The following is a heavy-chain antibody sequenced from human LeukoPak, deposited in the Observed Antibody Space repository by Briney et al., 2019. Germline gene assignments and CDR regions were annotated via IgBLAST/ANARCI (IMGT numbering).Heavy chain of an antibody. V-gene: IGHV1-3*01. CDR1: GYTFTSYA. J-gene: IGHJ4*02. CDR2: INAGNGNT. CDR3: ARWGSEGATFDY. Sequence: ASVKVSCKASGYTFTSYAMHWVRQAPGQRLEWMGWINAGNGNTKYSQKFQGRVTITRDTSASTAYTELSSLRSEDTAVYYCARWGSEGATFDYWGQGTLVTVSS. D-gene: IGHD1-26*01.